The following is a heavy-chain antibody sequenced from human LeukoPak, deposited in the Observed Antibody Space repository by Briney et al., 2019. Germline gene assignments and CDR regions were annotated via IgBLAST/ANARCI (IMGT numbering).Heavy chain of an antibody. J-gene: IGHJ3*02. CDR1: GFIFTDYW. CDR3: ARDRRRITIFRPPDAFDI. D-gene: IGHD3-9*01. CDR2: ISGDGIGT. Sequence: GGSMRLSCAASGFIFTDYWMHWVRQGPGKELVWLARISGDGIGTTYAAAVRGRLTRSRDNAKSGAFLQMNSLRAEDTAVYYCARDRRRITIFRPPDAFDIWGQGTMVTVSS. V-gene: IGHV3-74*01.